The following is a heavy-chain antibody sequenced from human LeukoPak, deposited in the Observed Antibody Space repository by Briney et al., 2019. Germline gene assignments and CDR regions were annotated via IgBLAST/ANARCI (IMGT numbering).Heavy chain of an antibody. Sequence: GGSLRLSCAASGFTFSSYAMSWVRQAPGKGLEWVSAIYGSGGSTYYADSVKGRFTISRDNSKNTLYLQMNSLRAEDTAVYYCAKPITMVRGVQVSFDYWGQGTLVTVS. D-gene: IGHD3-10*01. V-gene: IGHV3-23*01. CDR3: AKPITMVRGVQVSFDY. CDR1: GFTFSSYA. J-gene: IGHJ4*02. CDR2: IYGSGGST.